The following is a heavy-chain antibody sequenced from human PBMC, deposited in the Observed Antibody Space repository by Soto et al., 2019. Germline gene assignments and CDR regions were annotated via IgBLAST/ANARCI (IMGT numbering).Heavy chain of an antibody. CDR1: GYILTRYN. J-gene: IGHJ4*02. Sequence: QVQLVQSGAEVKKPGASVKVSCKTPGYILTRYNIHWVRQAAGQRLEWMAWLNFVNGNTRYSQKFQGRLTLTRDTTGNTAYLELNSLISEDTSVYYCATALGYDDFLDSWGQGALVTVSS. V-gene: IGHV1-3*01. CDR3: ATALGYDDFLDS. CDR2: LNFVNGNT. D-gene: IGHD3-16*01.